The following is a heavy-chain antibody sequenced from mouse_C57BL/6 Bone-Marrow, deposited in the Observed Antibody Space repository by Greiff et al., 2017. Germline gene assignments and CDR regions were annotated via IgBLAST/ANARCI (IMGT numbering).Heavy chain of an antibody. CDR3: ARYRATWFAY. D-gene: IGHD3-1*01. V-gene: IGHV1-81*01. Sequence: QVQLQQSGAELARPGASVKLSCKATGYTFTSYGISWVKQRTGQGLEWIGEIYPRSGNTYYNEKFKGKATLTADKSSSTAYMELRSLTSEDSAVYFCARYRATWFAYWGQGTRVTVSA. CDR1: GYTFTSYG. CDR2: IYPRSGNT. J-gene: IGHJ3*01.